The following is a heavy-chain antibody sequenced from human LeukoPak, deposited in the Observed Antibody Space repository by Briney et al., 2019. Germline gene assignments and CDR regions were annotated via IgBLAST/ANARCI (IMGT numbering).Heavy chain of an antibody. CDR1: GFTFGTYA. V-gene: IGHV3-30-3*01. Sequence: PGRSLRLSCAASGFTFGTYAMHWVRQAPGKVLEWVAVISYDGGNEYYTDSVKGRFTISRDNSLNTLYLQMNNLRVEDTALYYCARDCYYYGSGSAPCYFDYWGQGTLVTVSS. CDR3: ARDCYYYGSGSAPCYFDY. D-gene: IGHD3-10*01. J-gene: IGHJ4*02. CDR2: ISYDGGNE.